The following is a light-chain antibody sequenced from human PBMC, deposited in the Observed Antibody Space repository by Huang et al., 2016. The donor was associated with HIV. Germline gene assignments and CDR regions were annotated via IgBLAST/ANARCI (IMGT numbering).Light chain of an antibody. J-gene: IGKJ2*01. CDR2: KAS. CDR3: QQFDSNPYT. CDR1: QSISNW. V-gene: IGKV1-5*03. Sequence: DIQMTKSPSTLSASVGDRVTITCRASQSISNWLAWYQQKPEKAPKLLIYKASNLKSGVPSRFSVSGSGTEFTLTISSRQPDDFATYYCQQFDSNPYTFGQGTKLEIK.